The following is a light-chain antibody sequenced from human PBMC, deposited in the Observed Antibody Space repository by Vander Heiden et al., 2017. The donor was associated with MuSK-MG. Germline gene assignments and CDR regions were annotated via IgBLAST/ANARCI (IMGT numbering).Light chain of an antibody. CDR2: GNN. CDR3: QSYDSSLGGVI. V-gene: IGLV1-40*01. Sequence: QSALTQPPSVSGAPGQRVTISCTGSSSNIGAGYDVHWYQQLPETAPQLLINGNNNRPSGVLDRFSVSKSGTSVSLAITGPHTEDEAHYYCQSYDSSLGGVIFGGGTKLTVL. CDR1: SSNIGAGYD. J-gene: IGLJ2*01.